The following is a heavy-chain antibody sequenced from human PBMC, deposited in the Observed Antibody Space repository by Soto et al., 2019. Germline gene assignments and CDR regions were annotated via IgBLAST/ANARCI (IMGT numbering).Heavy chain of an antibody. Sequence: SVKVSCKASGGTFGSDAITWVRQAPGQGLEWVGRIIPIFGTTNYAQNLQGRVTISADKSTLTSYMELHSLTSDDTALYHCARDRTDSGYYTNWLDPWGQGTQVTVSS. CDR1: GGTFGSDA. CDR2: IIPIFGTT. V-gene: IGHV1-69*06. J-gene: IGHJ5*02. D-gene: IGHD3-22*01. CDR3: ARDRTDSGYYTNWLDP.